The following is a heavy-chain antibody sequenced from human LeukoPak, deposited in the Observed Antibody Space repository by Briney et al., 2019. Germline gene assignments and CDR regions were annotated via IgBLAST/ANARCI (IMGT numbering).Heavy chain of an antibody. Sequence: ASVKVSCKPSGYTFTGYYMHWVRQAPGQGLEWMGRINPNSGATNYAQKFQGRVTMTRDTSISTAYMELTTLRSDDTAVYYCAKSIEYCGADCYGYFDLWGRGTLFNVSS. J-gene: IGHJ2*01. CDR1: GYTFTGYY. CDR2: INPNSGAT. V-gene: IGHV1-2*06. D-gene: IGHD2-21*02. CDR3: AKSIEYCGADCYGYFDL.